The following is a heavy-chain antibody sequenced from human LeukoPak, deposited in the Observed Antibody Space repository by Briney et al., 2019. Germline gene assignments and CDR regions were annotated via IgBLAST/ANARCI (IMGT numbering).Heavy chain of an antibody. J-gene: IGHJ4*02. CDR1: GFTLGSHD. D-gene: IGHD5-18*01. CDR3: VREARGYHYTYFDY. Sequence: GGSLRLSCTPSGFTLGSHDMHWVRQTTGGGLEWVAAIASGFQTFYAGSVKGRFTVSREDAKNSLYLQMNSLRAGDTAVYYCVREARGYHYTYFDYWGQGTLVTVSS. CDR2: IASGFQT. V-gene: IGHV3-13*01.